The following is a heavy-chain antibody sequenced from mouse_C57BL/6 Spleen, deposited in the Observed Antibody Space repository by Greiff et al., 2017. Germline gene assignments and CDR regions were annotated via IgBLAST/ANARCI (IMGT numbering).Heavy chain of an antibody. CDR2: SHPNSGST. D-gene: IGHD1-1*01. CDR3: ATYYDGAFAY. CDR1: GYTFTSYW. V-gene: IGHV1-64*01. Sequence: QVQLMKPGAELVKPGASVKLSCKASGYTFTSYWMYWVKQRPEQGLEWIGMSHPNSGSTNYNEKFKGKATLTVDKSSSTAYMQRSSLTSEDSAVYYCATYYDGAFAYWGQGTLVTVSA. J-gene: IGHJ3*01.